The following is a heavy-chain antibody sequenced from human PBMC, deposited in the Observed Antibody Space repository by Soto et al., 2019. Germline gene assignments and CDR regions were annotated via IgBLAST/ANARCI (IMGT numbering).Heavy chain of an antibody. CDR2: ISPMFGAA. J-gene: IGHJ4*02. V-gene: IGHV1-69*19. Sequence: QVQLVQSGAEMKKPGSSVKVSCQSSGGTFNTYAMNWVRQAPGQGPEWMGDISPMFGAANYAPKFQGRVTITADASTGTSYMQLSSLTSEDTALYFCAREVQVHTRAFVYWGQGTLVTVSS. CDR3: AREVQVHTRAFVY. CDR1: GGTFNTYA. D-gene: IGHD3-10*01.